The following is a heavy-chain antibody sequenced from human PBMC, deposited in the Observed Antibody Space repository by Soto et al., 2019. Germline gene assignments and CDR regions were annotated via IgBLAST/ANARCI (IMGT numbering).Heavy chain of an antibody. D-gene: IGHD4-17*01. J-gene: IGHJ5*02. CDR2: IYYSGST. Sequence: PSETLSLTCTVSGGSISSYYWSWIRQPPGKGLEWIGYIYYSGSTNYNPSLKSRVTISVDTSKNQFSLKLSSVTAADTAVYYCATHEFPDYADYRFDPWGQGTLVTVPS. CDR3: ATHEFPDYADYRFDP. V-gene: IGHV4-59*08. CDR1: GGSISSYY.